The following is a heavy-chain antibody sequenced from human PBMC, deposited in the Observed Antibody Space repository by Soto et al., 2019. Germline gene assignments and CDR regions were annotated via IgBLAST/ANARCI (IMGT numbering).Heavy chain of an antibody. CDR2: ISYDGSLQ. V-gene: IGHV3-30*03. CDR3: VPDRGYGHASDPYP. D-gene: IGHD5-18*01. CDR1: GFAFSSYG. J-gene: IGHJ5*02. Sequence: QAQLVESGGGVVQPGRSLRLSCAASGFAFSSYGMHWVRQAPGTGLEWVAVISYDGSLQHYADSVKGRFTISRDNSKNMVLLQRSSLRAEDTAVYYCVPDRGYGHASDPYPWGQGTLVSVSS.